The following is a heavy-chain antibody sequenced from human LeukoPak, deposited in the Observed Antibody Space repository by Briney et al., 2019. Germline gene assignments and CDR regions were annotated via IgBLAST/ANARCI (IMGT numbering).Heavy chain of an antibody. Sequence: PGGSLRLSCAASGFTVSDNYMSWARQAPGQGLEWVSVIYSGGSTYYADSVKGRFTISRDNSKTTMYLQMHSLRADDTAVYYYARDSGTTVVWGQGTTVTVSS. CDR1: GFTVSDNY. D-gene: IGHD3-10*01. V-gene: IGHV3-66*01. CDR2: IYSGGST. CDR3: ARDSGTTVV. J-gene: IGHJ6*02.